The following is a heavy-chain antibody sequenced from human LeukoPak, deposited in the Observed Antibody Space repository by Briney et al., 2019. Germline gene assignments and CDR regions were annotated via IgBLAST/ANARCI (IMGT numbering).Heavy chain of an antibody. V-gene: IGHV3-53*05. Sequence: PGGSLRLSCAACGFTVSSDYMIWVRQAPGKGLEWVSGISRGSSTYYAYSVKGRVTISRDNSKKTLYLQMNTLRTEDTAVYYCAKNGQRTYYYYMDVWGKGTTVIVSS. CDR1: GFTVSSDY. CDR2: ISRGSST. CDR3: AKNGQRTYYYYMDV. J-gene: IGHJ6*03. D-gene: IGHD1-1*01.